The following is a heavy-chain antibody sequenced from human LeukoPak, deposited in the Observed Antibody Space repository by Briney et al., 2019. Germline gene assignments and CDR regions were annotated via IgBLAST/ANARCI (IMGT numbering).Heavy chain of an antibody. J-gene: IGHJ4*02. CDR1: GFTFSSYA. D-gene: IGHD3-22*01. CDR2: ISGSGGST. CDR3: AKDEDYYDSSGYYSYFDY. Sequence: SGGSLRLSCAASGFTFSSYAMSRVRQAPGKGLEWVSAISGSGGSTYYADSMKGRFTISRDNSKNTLYLQMNSLRAEDTAVYYCAKDEDYYDSSGYYSYFDYWGQGTLVTVSS. V-gene: IGHV3-23*01.